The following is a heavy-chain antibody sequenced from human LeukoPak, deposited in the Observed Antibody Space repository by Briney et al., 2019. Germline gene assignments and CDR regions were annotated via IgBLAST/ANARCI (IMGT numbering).Heavy chain of an antibody. CDR2: IKEDGSEN. D-gene: IGHD3-3*01. CDR1: GFTFRSYR. V-gene: IGHV3-7*01. CDR3: ARDWSDGFDY. Sequence: GGSLRLSCAASGFTFRSYRMSWVRQAPGKGLEWGASIKEDGSENYYVDSVKRRFSISRDNAKNSVYLQMNSLRADDTAVYYCARDWSDGFDYWGQGTLVTVSS. J-gene: IGHJ4*02.